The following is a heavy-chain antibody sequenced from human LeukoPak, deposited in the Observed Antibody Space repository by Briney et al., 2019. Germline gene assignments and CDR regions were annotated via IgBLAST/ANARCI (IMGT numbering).Heavy chain of an antibody. CDR2: IWYDGSNK. CDR3: ARDFQDGRYYYDSSGYGPSLY. Sequence: GGSLRLSCAASGFTFSSYGMHWVRQAPGKGLEWVAVIWYDGSNKYYADSVKGRFTISRDNSKNTLYLQMNSLRAEDTAVYYCARDFQDGRYYYDSSGYGPSLYWGQGTLVTVSS. CDR1: GFTFSSYG. V-gene: IGHV3-33*01. J-gene: IGHJ4*02. D-gene: IGHD3-22*01.